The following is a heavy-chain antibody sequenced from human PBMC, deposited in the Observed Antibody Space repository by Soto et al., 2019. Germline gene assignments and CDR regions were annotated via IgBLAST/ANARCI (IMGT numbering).Heavy chain of an antibody. CDR3: AKDRMSYCTNGVCYYYYYGMDV. J-gene: IGHJ6*02. V-gene: IGHV3-30*18. CDR2: ISYDGSNK. D-gene: IGHD2-8*01. Sequence: QVQLVESGGGVVQPGRSLRLSCAASGFTFSSYGMHWVRQAPGKGLEWVAVISYDGSNKYYADSVKGRFTISIDNSKNTLYLQMNSLRAEDTAVYYCAKDRMSYCTNGVCYYYYYGMDVWGQGTTVTVSS. CDR1: GFTFSSYG.